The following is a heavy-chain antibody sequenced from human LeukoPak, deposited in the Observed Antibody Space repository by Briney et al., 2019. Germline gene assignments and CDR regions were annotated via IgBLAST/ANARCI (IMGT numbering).Heavy chain of an antibody. CDR1: SASFTDYY. CDR3: AKYATWGECD. Sequence: SQSLSLTCGLYSASFTDYYCSCIRQPPGDGMEWIGEINHRGSTNNNPSLKSRVPIPVDTPKNQFTLKLSSVAAAATAWYYLAKYATWGECDWGQGTLVTVSS. J-gene: IGHJ4*02. V-gene: IGHV4-34*01. CDR2: INHRGST. D-gene: IGHD3-16*01.